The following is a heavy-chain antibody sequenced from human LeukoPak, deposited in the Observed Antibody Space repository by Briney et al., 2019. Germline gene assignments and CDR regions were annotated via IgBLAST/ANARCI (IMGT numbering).Heavy chain of an antibody. CDR1: GFTFDNFA. CDR3: TKDSSSLWYFDF. J-gene: IGHJ4*02. CDR2: VSGNGVNT. D-gene: IGHD6-13*01. V-gene: IGHV3-43*02. Sequence: GGSLRLSCAASGFTFDNFAMHWVRQTPGKGLEWVSLVSGNGVNTYYADSVKGRFTISRDNSKNSLDLQMNSLRTEDTALYFCTKDSSSLWYFDFWGQGALVTVSS.